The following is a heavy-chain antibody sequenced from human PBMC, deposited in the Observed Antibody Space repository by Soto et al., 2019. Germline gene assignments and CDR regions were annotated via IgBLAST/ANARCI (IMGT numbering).Heavy chain of an antibody. CDR3: AKSGQRTDYYYYMDV. Sequence: GGSLRLSCAASGFTFSSYAMSWVRQAPGKGLEWVSAISGSGGSTYYADSVKGRFTISRDNSKNTLYLQMNSLRAEDTAVYYCAKSGQRTDYYYYMDVWGKGTTVTVSS. J-gene: IGHJ6*03. CDR1: GFTFSSYA. V-gene: IGHV3-23*01. CDR2: ISGSGGST.